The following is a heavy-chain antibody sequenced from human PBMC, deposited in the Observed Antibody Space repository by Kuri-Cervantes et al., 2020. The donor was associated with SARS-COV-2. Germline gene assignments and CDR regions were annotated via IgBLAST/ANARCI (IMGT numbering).Heavy chain of an antibody. CDR1: GYSISSGYY. V-gene: IGHV4-38-2*02. CDR3: ARGLLWFGELWSYYYGMDV. Sequence: SETLSLTCTVSGYSISSGYYWGWIRQPPGKGLEWIGSIYHSGSTNYNPSLKSRVTVSVDTSKNQFSLKLSSVTAADTAVYYCARGLLWFGELWSYYYGMDVWGQGTTVTVSS. CDR2: IYHSGST. J-gene: IGHJ6*02. D-gene: IGHD3-10*01.